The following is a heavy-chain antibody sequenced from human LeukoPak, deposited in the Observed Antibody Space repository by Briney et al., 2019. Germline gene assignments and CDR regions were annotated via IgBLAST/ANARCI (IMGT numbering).Heavy chain of an antibody. J-gene: IGHJ3*02. CDR2: IRSKAYGGTT. Sequence: GGSLRLSCTASGFTFGDYAMSWFRRAPGKGREGVGFIRSKAYGGTTEYAASVKGRFTISRDDSKSIAYLQMNSLKTEDTAVYYCTRDGDYLDDAFDIWGQGTMVTVSS. V-gene: IGHV3-49*03. CDR1: GFTFGDYA. CDR3: TRDGDYLDDAFDI. D-gene: IGHD4-17*01.